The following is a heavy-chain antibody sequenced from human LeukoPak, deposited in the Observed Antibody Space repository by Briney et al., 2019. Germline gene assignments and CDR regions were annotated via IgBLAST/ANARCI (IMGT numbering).Heavy chain of an antibody. V-gene: IGHV3-66*01. CDR2: IYSGGST. CDR1: GFTVSSNY. Sequence: QPGGSLRLSCAASGFTVSSNYMSWVRQAPGKGLEWVSVIYSGGSTYYADSVKGRFTISRDKSKNTLYLQMNSLRAEDTAVYYCAREWVGCGGDCYEWEGYYYYGMDVWGQGTTVTVSS. J-gene: IGHJ6*02. CDR3: AREWVGCGGDCYEWEGYYYYGMDV. D-gene: IGHD2-21*02.